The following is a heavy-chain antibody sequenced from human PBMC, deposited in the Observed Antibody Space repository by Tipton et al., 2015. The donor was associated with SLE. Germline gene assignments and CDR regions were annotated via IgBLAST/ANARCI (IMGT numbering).Heavy chain of an antibody. D-gene: IGHD4-17*01. CDR1: GFSATSYW. V-gene: IGHV3-7*01. J-gene: IGHJ5*02. CDR2: IRQDGREK. CDR3: ARSYGDSYGWFDP. Sequence: GSLRLSCAASGFSATSYWMSWLRQAPGKGLEWVANIRQDGREKYYLDSVKGRFTISRDNAKNSLYLQMNSLKPEDTAVYYCARSYGDSYGWFDPWGQGTLVTVSS.